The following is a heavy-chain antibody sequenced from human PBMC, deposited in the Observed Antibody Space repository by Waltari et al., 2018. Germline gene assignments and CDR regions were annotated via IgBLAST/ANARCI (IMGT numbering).Heavy chain of an antibody. CDR3: ARGPDHAKTGY. Sequence: QVQLQQWGAGLLKPSETLSLTCAGYDGSFSGYYGSWIRQPPGKGLEWIGEMHPSGSTYYNPSLQSRVTILVDTSKNQLSLKLSSVTAADTAVYYCARGPDHAKTGYWGQGTLVTVSS. CDR1: DGSFSGYY. J-gene: IGHJ4*02. V-gene: IGHV4-34*01. CDR2: MHPSGST.